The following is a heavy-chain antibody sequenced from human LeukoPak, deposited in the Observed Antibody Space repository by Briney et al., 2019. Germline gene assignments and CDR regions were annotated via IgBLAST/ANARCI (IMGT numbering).Heavy chain of an antibody. D-gene: IGHD3-10*01. V-gene: IGHV3-7*01. CDR1: GFTFSSYW. CDR3: ARDPHVGTPDAFDI. CDR2: IKQDGSEK. J-gene: IGHJ3*02. Sequence: GGSLRLSCAASGFTFSSYWMSWVRQAPGKGLEWVANIKQDGSEKFFVDSVKGRFTISRDNAKNSLYLQMNSLRAEDTAVYYCARDPHVGTPDAFDIWGQGTMVTVSS.